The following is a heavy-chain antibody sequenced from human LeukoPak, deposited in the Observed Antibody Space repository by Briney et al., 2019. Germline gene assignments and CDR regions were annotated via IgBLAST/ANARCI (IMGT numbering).Heavy chain of an antibody. V-gene: IGHV1-8*03. J-gene: IGHJ3*02. CDR2: MNPNSGNT. Sequence: VASVKVSCKASGYTFTSYDINWVRQATGQGLEWMGWMNPNSGNTGYAQKFQGRVTITRNTSISTAYMELSSLRSEDTAVYYCASSSGSSSDAFDIWGQGTMVTVSS. D-gene: IGHD6-6*01. CDR1: GYTFTSYD. CDR3: ASSSGSSSDAFDI.